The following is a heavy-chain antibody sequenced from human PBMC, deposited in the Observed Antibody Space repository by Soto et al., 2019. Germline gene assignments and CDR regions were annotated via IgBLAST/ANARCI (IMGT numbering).Heavy chain of an antibody. J-gene: IGHJ5*02. CDR2: ISAYNGNT. CDR1: GYTFTSYG. CDR3: ARVEGLRFLEWLLPTPSPVIWFDP. Sequence: ASVKVSCKASGYTFTSYGISWVRQAPGQGLECMGWISAYNGNTNYAQKLQGRVTMTTDTSTSTAYMELRSLRSDDTAVYYCARVEGLRFLEWLLPTPSPVIWFDPWGQGTLVTVSS. V-gene: IGHV1-18*01. D-gene: IGHD3-3*01.